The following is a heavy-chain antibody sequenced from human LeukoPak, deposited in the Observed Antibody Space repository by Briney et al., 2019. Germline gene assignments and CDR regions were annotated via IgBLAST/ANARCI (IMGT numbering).Heavy chain of an antibody. V-gene: IGHV1-18*01. CDR1: GDSFTSCG. J-gene: IGHJ6*04. D-gene: IGHD3-10*01. CDR2: ISAYNGNT. Sequence: ASVKVSCKASGDSFTSCGISWVRQAPGQGLEWMGWISAYNGNTTYAQKLKGRVTITTDTSTNTAYMELRSLRSDDTAVYYCAAPAMVRGVIITSEAGMDVWGKGTTVTVSS. CDR3: AAPAMVRGVIITSEAGMDV.